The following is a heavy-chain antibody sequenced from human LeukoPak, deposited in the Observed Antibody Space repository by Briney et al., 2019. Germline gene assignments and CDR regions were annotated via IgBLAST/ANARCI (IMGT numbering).Heavy chain of an antibody. CDR2: IRQDGSEE. Sequence: PGGSLRLSCAASGFTFSNYWMSWVRQAPGKGLEWVANIRQDGSEEFYVDSVKGRFTISRDNDKSSLYLQMNSLRGEDTAVYFCARVGGSWELLLWGQGTLVTVS. CDR3: ARVGGSWELLL. J-gene: IGHJ4*02. V-gene: IGHV3-7*04. D-gene: IGHD2-15*01. CDR1: GFTFSNYW.